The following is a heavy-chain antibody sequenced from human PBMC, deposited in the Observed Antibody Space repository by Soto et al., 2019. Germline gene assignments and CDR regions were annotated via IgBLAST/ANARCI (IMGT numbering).Heavy chain of an antibody. D-gene: IGHD6-13*01. Sequence: GASVKVSCKVSGYTLTELSMHWVRQAPGKGLEWMGGFDPEDGETIYAQKFQGRVTMTEDTSTDTAYMELSSLRSEDTAVYYCATERPYRSWANYYFDYWGQGTLVTVSS. CDR1: GYTLTELS. CDR3: ATERPYRSWANYYFDY. V-gene: IGHV1-24*01. J-gene: IGHJ4*02. CDR2: FDPEDGET.